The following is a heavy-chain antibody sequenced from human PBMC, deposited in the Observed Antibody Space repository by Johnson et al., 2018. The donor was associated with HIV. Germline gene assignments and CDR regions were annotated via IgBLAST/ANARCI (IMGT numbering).Heavy chain of an antibody. CDR1: GFTFSSYG. CDR3: AKARVRYSSDVDAVDI. D-gene: IGHD6-19*01. J-gene: IGHJ3*02. V-gene: IGHV3-20*04. CDR2: INWNGGST. Sequence: MLLVESGGGVVQPGRSLRLSCAASGFTFSSYGMHWVRQAPGKGLEWVSGINWNGGSTGYADSVKGRFTISRDNAKNSLCLQMKRLRAGETALDYCAKARVRYSSDVDAVDIWCQGTMVTVAS.